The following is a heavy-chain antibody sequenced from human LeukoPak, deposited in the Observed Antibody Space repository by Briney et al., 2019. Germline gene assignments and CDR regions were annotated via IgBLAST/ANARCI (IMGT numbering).Heavy chain of an antibody. CDR1: GYTFTSYY. D-gene: IGHD6-6*01. V-gene: IGHV1-46*01. CDR3: ARLRSSFDY. Sequence: GSAVKVSCKASGYTFTSYYMHWVRQAPGQGLEWVGIINPSGGSTSYAQKFQGRVTMTRDTSTSTVYMELSSLRSEDTAVYYCARLRSSFDYWGQGTLVTVSS. J-gene: IGHJ4*02. CDR2: INPSGGST.